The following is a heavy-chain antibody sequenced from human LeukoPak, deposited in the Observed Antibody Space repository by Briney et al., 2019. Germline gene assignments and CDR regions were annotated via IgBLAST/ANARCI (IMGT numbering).Heavy chain of an antibody. CDR2: INSDGSST. CDR1: GFTFSSYW. J-gene: IGHJ4*02. D-gene: IGHD3-16*02. Sequence: YPGGSLRLSCAASGFTFSSYWMHWVRQPPGKGLVWVSRINSDGSSTSYADSVKGRFTISRDNAKNTLYLQMNSLRAEDTAVYYCARVGVIVRSFDYWGQGTLVTVSS. CDR3: ARVGVIVRSFDY. V-gene: IGHV3-74*01.